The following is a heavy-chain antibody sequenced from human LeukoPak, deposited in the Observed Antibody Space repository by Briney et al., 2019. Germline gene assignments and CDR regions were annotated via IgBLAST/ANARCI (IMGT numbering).Heavy chain of an antibody. CDR2: ISAYNGDT. J-gene: IGHJ4*02. CDR3: ARDLNDSSGWSDY. V-gene: IGHV1-18*01. CDR1: GYTFSTYD. D-gene: IGHD3-22*01. Sequence: ASVKVSCKASGYTFSTYDISWVRQAPGQGLEWMGWISAYNGDTNYAQKLQGRVTMTTDTSTCTAYMELRSLRSDDTAVYYCARDLNDSSGWSDYWGQGTLVTVSS.